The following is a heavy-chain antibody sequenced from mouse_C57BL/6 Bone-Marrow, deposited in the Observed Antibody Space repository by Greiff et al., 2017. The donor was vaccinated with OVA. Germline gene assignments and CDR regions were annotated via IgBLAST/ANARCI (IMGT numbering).Heavy chain of an antibody. V-gene: IGHV1-76*01. D-gene: IGHD2-3*01. J-gene: IGHJ2*01. Sequence: VQLQESGAEVVRPGASVKLSCKASGYTFTDHYINWVKQRPGQGLEWIARIYPGSGNTKYNGKFKGKATLTAEKSSNTAYMQLSSLTSEDSAVFYCARDDGYFFEYWGQGTTLTVSS. CDR3: ARDDGYFFEY. CDR2: IYPGSGNT. CDR1: GYTFTDHY.